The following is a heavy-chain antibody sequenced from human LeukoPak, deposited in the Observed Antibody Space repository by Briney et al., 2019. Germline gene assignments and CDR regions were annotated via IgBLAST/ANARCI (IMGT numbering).Heavy chain of an antibody. Sequence: ASVKVSCKASGYTFTDSYMHWVRQAPGQALEWMGWINPNSGATNYAQNFQGRVTMTRDTSISTAYMELSRLRSDDTAVYYCARDLGRIGVTGTRGFDSWGQGTLVTVSS. V-gene: IGHV1-2*02. CDR3: ARDLGRIGVTGTRGFDS. D-gene: IGHD6-19*01. CDR2: INPNSGAT. CDR1: GYTFTDSY. J-gene: IGHJ4*02.